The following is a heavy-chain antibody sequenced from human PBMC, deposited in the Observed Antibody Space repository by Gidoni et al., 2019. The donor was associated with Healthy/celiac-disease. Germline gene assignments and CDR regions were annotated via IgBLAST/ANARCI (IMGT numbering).Heavy chain of an antibody. J-gene: IGHJ4*02. D-gene: IGHD3-22*01. V-gene: IGHV3-21*01. CDR1: GFTFSSYS. CDR2: ISSSSSYI. CDR3: ARDRQNYYDSSGYYPDY. Sequence: EVQLVESGGGLVKPGGSLRLSCAASGFTFSSYSMNWVRQAPGKGLEWGSSISSSSSYIYYADSVKGRFTISRDNAKNSLYLQMNSLRAEDTAVYYCARDRQNYYDSSGYYPDYWGQGTLVTVSS.